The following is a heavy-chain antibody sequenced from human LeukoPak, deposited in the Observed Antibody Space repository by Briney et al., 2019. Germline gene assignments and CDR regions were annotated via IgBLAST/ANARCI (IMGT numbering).Heavy chain of an antibody. V-gene: IGHV1-18*01. CDR1: GYAFPNYV. J-gene: IGHJ4*02. CDR3: ARVVLDHYYDSSGYLGTLDY. CDR2: ISAYNTNT. Sequence: GASVKVSCKASGYAFPNYVITWVRQAPGQGLAWMGWISAYNTNTNYAQKLQGRVTMTTDTTTSTAYMELRSLRSDDTAVYYCARVVLDHYYDSSGYLGTLDYWGQGTLVTVSS. D-gene: IGHD3-22*01.